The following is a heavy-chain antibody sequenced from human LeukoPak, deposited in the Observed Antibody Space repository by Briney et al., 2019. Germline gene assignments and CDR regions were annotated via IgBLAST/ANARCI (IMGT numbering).Heavy chain of an antibody. D-gene: IGHD2-2*01. V-gene: IGHV6-1*01. CDR3: ARRLTQYDCFDP. CDR2: TYYRSTWYN. CDR1: GDSVSSNSVT. Sequence: SQTLSLTCAISGDSVSSNSVTWNWIRQSPSRGLEWPGRTYYRSTWYNDYAVSVSGRITVNTDTSKNKFSLHLYSVTPEDTAVYYCARRLTQYDCFDPWGQGILVTVSS. J-gene: IGHJ5*02.